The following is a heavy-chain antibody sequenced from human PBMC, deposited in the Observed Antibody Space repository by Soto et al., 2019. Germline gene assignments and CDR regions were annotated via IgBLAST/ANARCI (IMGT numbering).Heavy chain of an antibody. CDR1: GYAFTSYY. Sequence: GASVKVSCKASGYAFTSYYMHWVRQAPGQGLEWMGIINPSGGSTSYAQKFQGRVTMTRDTSTSTVYMELSSLRSEDTAVYYCAQSRIAAAGGIDYWGQGTLVTVSS. D-gene: IGHD6-13*01. CDR2: INPSGGST. V-gene: IGHV1-46*03. J-gene: IGHJ4*02. CDR3: AQSRIAAAGGIDY.